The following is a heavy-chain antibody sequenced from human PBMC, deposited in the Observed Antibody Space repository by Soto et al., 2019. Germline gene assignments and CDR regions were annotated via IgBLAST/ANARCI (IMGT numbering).Heavy chain of an antibody. CDR1: GYAFTSYA. V-gene: IGHV1-3*01. D-gene: IGHD3-3*01. CDR2: INAGNGNT. J-gene: IGHJ4*02. CDR3: ARDRHYDLWNGYSRLGNYFEY. Sequence: ASVNVSCKASGYAFTSYAMHWVRQARGQRLEWMGWINAGNGNTKYSQKFQGRVTITRDTSASTAYMELSSLRSEDTAVYYCARDRHYDLWNGYSRLGNYFEYLGQGTLVSVS.